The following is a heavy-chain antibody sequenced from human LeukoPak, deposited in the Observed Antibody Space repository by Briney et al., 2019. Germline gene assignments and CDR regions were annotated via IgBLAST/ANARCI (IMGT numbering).Heavy chain of an antibody. Sequence: GGSLRLSCAASGFTFSSYAMSWVRQAPGRGLEWVSAISGSSGLTYYADSVKGRFTISRDNSKNTLFLQMNSLRAEDTAVYYCARRGESASYGDYRFDYWGQGTLVTVFS. CDR2: ISGSSGLT. J-gene: IGHJ4*02. D-gene: IGHD4-17*01. V-gene: IGHV3-23*01. CDR1: GFTFSSYA. CDR3: ARRGESASYGDYRFDY.